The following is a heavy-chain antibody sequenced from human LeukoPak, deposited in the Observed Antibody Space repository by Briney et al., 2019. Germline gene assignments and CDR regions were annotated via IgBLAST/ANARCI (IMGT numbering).Heavy chain of an antibody. CDR3: ARERSDSFDY. Sequence: GGSLRLSCAASGFTFNTYSMNWVRQAPGKGLEWVSFISRGSSYIYYADSVKGRFTISRDNAKNSLYLQMNSLRAEDTAVYYCARERSDSFDYWGQGTLVTVSS. CDR2: ISRGSSYI. V-gene: IGHV3-21*01. D-gene: IGHD3-3*01. CDR1: GFTFNTYS. J-gene: IGHJ4*02.